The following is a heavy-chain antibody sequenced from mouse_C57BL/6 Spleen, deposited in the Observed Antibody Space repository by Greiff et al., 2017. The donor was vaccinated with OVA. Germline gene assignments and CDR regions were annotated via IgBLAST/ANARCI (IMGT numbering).Heavy chain of an antibody. J-gene: IGHJ2*01. Sequence: VQLQQPGAELVRPGSSVKLSCKASGYTFTSYWMHWVKQRPIQGLEWIGNIDPSDSETHYNQKFKDKATLTVDKSSSTAYMQLSSLTSEDSAVYDGARSGGITTVGKDYWGQGTTLTVSS. D-gene: IGHD1-1*01. V-gene: IGHV1-52*01. CDR3: ARSGGITTVGKDY. CDR2: IDPSDSET. CDR1: GYTFTSYW.